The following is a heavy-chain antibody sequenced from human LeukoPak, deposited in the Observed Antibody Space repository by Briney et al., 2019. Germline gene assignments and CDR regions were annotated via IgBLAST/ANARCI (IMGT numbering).Heavy chain of an antibody. CDR2: IYGGGIT. J-gene: IGHJ4*02. D-gene: IGHD3-9*01. CDR1: GFTVSSNY. V-gene: IGHV3-53*01. Sequence: GGSLRLSCAASGFTVSSNYMSWVRQAPGKGMEWVSVIYGGGITYYADSVNGRFTISRDNSKHTFYPQMNSLRVDDTAIYYCAKGALDWYLADYWGQGTLVTVSS. CDR3: AKGALDWYLADY.